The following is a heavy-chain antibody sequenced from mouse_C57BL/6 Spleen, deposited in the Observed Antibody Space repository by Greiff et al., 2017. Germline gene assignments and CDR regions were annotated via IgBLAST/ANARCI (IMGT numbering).Heavy chain of an antibody. CDR3: ARSYYGSSYWYFDV. V-gene: IGHV5-17*01. CDR2: ISSGSSTI. Sequence: EVKLVESGGGLVKPGGSLKLSCAASGFTFSDYGMHWVRQAPEKGLEWVAYISSGSSTIYYADTVKGRFTISRDNAKNTLFLQMTSLRSEDTAMYYCARSYYGSSYWYFDVWGTWTTVTVSS. CDR1: GFTFSDYG. D-gene: IGHD1-1*01. J-gene: IGHJ1*03.